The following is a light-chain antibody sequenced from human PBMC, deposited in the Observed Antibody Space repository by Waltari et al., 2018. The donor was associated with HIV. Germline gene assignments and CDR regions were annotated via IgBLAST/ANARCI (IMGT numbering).Light chain of an antibody. J-gene: IGKJ3*01. CDR2: GAS. CDR1: QTVSDNN. Sequence: ERGGRQSRGRLSLSPGERATISCRDRQTVSDNNFAWYQEKPGQVPRLLIYGASSRATGIPDRFSVSPSGTEFTLTISRLDPEDVAVYYCQQYDPSRRFTFGPGTRVHIK. CDR3: QQYDPSRRFT. V-gene: IGKV3-20*01.